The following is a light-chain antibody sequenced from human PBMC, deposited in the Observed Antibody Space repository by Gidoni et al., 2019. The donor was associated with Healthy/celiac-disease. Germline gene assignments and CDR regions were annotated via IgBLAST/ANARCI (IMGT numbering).Light chain of an antibody. CDR1: QSVSSSY. Sequence: VLTQSPGTLSLSPGERATLSCRASQSVSSSYLAWYQQKPGQAPRLLIYGASSSATGIPDRFSGSGSGTDFTLTISRLEPEDFAVYYCQQYGSSQGFTFGPGTKVDIK. V-gene: IGKV3-20*01. J-gene: IGKJ3*01. CDR2: GAS. CDR3: QQYGSSQGFT.